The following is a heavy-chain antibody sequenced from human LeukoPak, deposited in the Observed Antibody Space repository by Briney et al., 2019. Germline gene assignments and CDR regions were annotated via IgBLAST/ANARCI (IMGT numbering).Heavy chain of an antibody. CDR3: ARGGRSDIGPYFDY. V-gene: IGHV4-61*02. J-gene: IGHJ4*02. CDR2: IYTSGTT. D-gene: IGHD2-15*01. Sequence: SETLSLTCTVSGGSISSGTYYWSWIRQPAGKGLEWIGRIYTSGTTHYNPSLENRVIISVGTSKNQFSLKLSSVTAADTAVYYCARGGRSDIGPYFDYWGQGTLVTVSS. CDR1: GGSISSGTYY.